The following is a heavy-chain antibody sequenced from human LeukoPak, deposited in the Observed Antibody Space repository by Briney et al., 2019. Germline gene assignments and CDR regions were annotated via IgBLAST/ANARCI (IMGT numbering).Heavy chain of an antibody. J-gene: IGHJ4*02. CDR3: ARGGNTGVIYY. Sequence: GGSLRLSCAASGFTFDDYGMSWVRQAPGKGLEWVSSISSSSSYIYYADSVKGRFTISRDNAKNSLYLQMNSLRAEDTAVYYCARGGNTGVIYYWGQGTLVTVSS. V-gene: IGHV3-21*01. CDR1: GFTFDDYG. CDR2: ISSSSSYI. D-gene: IGHD4-23*01.